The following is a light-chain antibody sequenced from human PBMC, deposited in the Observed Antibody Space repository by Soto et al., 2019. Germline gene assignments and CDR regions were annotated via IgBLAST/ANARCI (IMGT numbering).Light chain of an antibody. CDR1: SSNIGKYY. CDR3: AAWDDRLSAWV. Sequence: QSVLTQPPSASGTPGQRVTISCSGSSSNIGKYYVYWYQQFPGPGPKLLIYKSNQRPSGVADRFSGSKSGTSASLAISGLRSEDEAAYYCAAWDDRLSAWVFGGGTKLTVL. CDR2: KSN. V-gene: IGLV1-47*01. J-gene: IGLJ3*02.